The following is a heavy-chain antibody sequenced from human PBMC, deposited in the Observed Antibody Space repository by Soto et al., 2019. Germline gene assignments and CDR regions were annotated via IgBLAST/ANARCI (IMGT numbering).Heavy chain of an antibody. CDR3: ARDLAAGDL. Sequence: QEQLVQSGAEVKEPGDSVKVSCKASGYTFINYYIHWVRQAPGQGLEWMAIINPMGGSTNYAQEFQGRVTLTSDTSTSTVYMELSSLRFEDTALFYCARDLAAGDLWGQGTLVTVSS. V-gene: IGHV1-46*01. CDR1: GYTFINYY. D-gene: IGHD6-13*01. J-gene: IGHJ5*02. CDR2: INPMGGST.